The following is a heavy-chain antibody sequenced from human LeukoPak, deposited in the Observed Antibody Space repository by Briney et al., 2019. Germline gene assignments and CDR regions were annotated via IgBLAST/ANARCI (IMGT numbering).Heavy chain of an antibody. Sequence: SQTLSLTCAISGDIVSSNSVTWNWIRQSPSRGLEWLGRTYYRSTWYNDYAVSVRGRITVSPDTSKNQFSLHLSSVTPEDTAVYYCARRLTQYDCFDPWGQGILVTVSS. J-gene: IGHJ5*02. CDR3: ARRLTQYDCFDP. D-gene: IGHD2-2*01. CDR2: TYYRSTWYN. CDR1: GDIVSSNSVT. V-gene: IGHV6-1*01.